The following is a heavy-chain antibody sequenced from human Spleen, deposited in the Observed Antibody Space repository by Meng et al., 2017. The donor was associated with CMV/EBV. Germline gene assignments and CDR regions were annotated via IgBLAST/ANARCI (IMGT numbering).Heavy chain of an antibody. D-gene: IGHD6-19*01. J-gene: IGHJ4*02. Sequence: GESLKISCAASGFIFSNYWMSWVRQAPGKGLEWLSYINFASTTIYYAASVKGRFAISRDNAKNALYLQMNTLRVEDTAVYYCARVSSGWSKKSDYWGQGTLVTVSS. CDR3: ARVSSGWSKKSDY. V-gene: IGHV3-48*04. CDR1: GFIFSNYW. CDR2: INFASTTI.